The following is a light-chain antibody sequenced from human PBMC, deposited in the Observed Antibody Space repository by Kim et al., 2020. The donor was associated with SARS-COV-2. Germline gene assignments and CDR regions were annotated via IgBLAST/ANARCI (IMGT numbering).Light chain of an antibody. V-gene: IGKV3-15*01. CDR1: QTINSN. CDR2: DAS. Sequence: EIVMTQSPATLSVSPGERATLSCRASQTINSNLAWYQQKPGQAPRLLTFDASTRATCVPARFSGSGSGTEFTLTISSLQSEDFAIYYCQHYDDWPGTFGQGTKVDIK. J-gene: IGKJ1*01. CDR3: QHYDDWPGT.